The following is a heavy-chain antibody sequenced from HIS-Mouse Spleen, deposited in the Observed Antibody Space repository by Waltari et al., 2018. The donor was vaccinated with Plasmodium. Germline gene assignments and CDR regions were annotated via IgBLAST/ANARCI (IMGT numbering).Heavy chain of an antibody. Sequence: QLQLQRSGQGLVKPSETLSITCTVSGGSISSVSSYWGCIRQPPGKGLEWIGSIYYSGSTYYNPSLKSRVTISVDTSKNQFSLKLSSVTAADTAVYYCARRGGSYYYFDYWGQGTLVTVSS. CDR1: GGSISSVSSY. D-gene: IGHD1-26*01. CDR2: IYYSGST. CDR3: ARRGGSYYYFDY. V-gene: IGHV4-39*01. J-gene: IGHJ4*02.